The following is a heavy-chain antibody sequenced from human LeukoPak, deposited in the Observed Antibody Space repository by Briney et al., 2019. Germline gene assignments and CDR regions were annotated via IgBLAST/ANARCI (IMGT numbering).Heavy chain of an antibody. J-gene: IGHJ4*02. D-gene: IGHD6-6*01. V-gene: IGHV1-46*01. CDR3: AREGEQLVPFDY. CDR1: GYTFTSYY. CDR2: INPSGGST. Sequence: GASVTVCCKASGYTFTSYYMHWVRQAPGQGLEWTGIINPSGGSTSYAQKFQGRVTMTRDTSTSTVYMELSSLRSEDTAVYYCAREGEQLVPFDYWGQGTLVTVSS.